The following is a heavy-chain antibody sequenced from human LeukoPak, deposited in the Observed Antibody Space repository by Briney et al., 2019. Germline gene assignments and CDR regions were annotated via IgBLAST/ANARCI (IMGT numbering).Heavy chain of an antibody. J-gene: IGHJ4*02. CDR2: IYYSGST. V-gene: IGHV4-31*03. Sequence: SETLSLTCTVSGGSISSGGYYWSWIRQHPGKGLEWIGYIYYSGSTYYNPSLKSRVTISVDTSKNQFSLKLSSVTAADTAVYYCAYYYDSSGYYVYWGQGTLVTVSS. D-gene: IGHD3-22*01. CDR1: GGSISSGGYY. CDR3: AYYYDSSGYYVY.